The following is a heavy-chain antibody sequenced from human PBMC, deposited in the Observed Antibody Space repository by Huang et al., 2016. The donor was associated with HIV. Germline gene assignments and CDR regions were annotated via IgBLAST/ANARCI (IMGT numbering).Heavy chain of an antibody. CDR1: GFAFNTYI. J-gene: IGHJ3*01. V-gene: IGHV3-21*06. CDR3: ARDFGDTGIAFKAFDL. Sequence: EVQLVESGGGLVKPGGALRLSCAASGFAFNTYIMNWVRQAPENGLEWVSSSTGSRTYVYYADSVEGRFTISRDNAKNLLYLQMNSLRAEDTAIFYCARDFGDTGIAFKAFDLWGQGTMVTVSP. CDR2: STGSRTYV. D-gene: IGHD5-18*01.